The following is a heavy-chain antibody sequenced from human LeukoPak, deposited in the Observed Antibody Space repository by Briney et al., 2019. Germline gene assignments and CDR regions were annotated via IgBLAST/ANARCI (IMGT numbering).Heavy chain of an antibody. CDR3: AKDGEGHDYGDY. V-gene: IGHV3-23*01. CDR1: GFTFSSYA. CDR2: ISGSGGST. Sequence: PGGSLRLSCAASGFTFSSYAMSWVRQAPGKGLEWVSAISGSGGSTYYADSVKGRFTFSRDNSKNTLYLQMNSLRAEDTAVYYCAKDGEGHDYGDYWGQGTLVTVSS. J-gene: IGHJ4*02.